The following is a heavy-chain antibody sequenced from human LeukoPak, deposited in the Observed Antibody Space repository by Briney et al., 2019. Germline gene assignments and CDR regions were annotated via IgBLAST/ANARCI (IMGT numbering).Heavy chain of an antibody. J-gene: IGHJ3*02. Sequence: SQALSLTCTVSGGSISSGGYYWSWIRQHPGKGLEWIGYIYYSGSTYYNPSLKSRVTISVDTSKNQFSLKLSSVTAADTAVYYCARDRPRYCSSTSCYEGGMDAFDIWGQGTMVTVSS. CDR2: IYYSGST. CDR1: GGSISSGGYY. D-gene: IGHD2-2*01. CDR3: ARDRPRYCSSTSCYEGGMDAFDI. V-gene: IGHV4-31*03.